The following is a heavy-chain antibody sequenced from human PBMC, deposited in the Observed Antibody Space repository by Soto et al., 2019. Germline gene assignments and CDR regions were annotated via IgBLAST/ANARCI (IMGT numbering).Heavy chain of an antibody. V-gene: IGHV4-31*03. D-gene: IGHD6-6*01. CDR3: AREVYRSPSLGSFGKDV. CDR1: GGSISSGGYY. CDR2: IYYSGST. Sequence: SETLSLTCTVSGGSISSGGYYWSWIRQHPGKGLEWIGYIYYSGSTYYNPSLKSRVTISVDTSKNQFSLKLSSVTAADTAVYYFAREVYRSPSLGSFGKDVRCQGTTDTGSS. J-gene: IGHJ6*02.